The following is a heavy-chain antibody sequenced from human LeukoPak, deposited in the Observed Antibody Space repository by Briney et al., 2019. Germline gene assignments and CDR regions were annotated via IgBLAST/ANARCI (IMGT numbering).Heavy chain of an antibody. CDR2: IYSGDKT. D-gene: IGHD3-22*01. Sequence: GGSLRLSCAVSGFTVSNNYMSWVRQAPGKGLEWVSLIYSGDKTYYADSVKGRFTISTDDSKNTLYLQMNSLRAEDTAVYYCARDADYYDSSGYDYWGQGTLVTVSS. J-gene: IGHJ4*02. CDR1: GFTVSNNY. CDR3: ARDADYYDSSGYDY. V-gene: IGHV3-53*05.